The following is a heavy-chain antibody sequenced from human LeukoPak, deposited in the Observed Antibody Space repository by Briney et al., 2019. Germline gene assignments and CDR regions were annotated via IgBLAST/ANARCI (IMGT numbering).Heavy chain of an antibody. D-gene: IGHD3-9*01. CDR2: INHSGST. Sequence: SETLSLTCAVYGGSFSGYYWSWIRQPPGKGLEWIGEINHSGSTNYNPSLKSRVTISVDTSKNQFSLKLSAVTAADTAVYYCATLYDMEGYWGQGTLVTVSS. V-gene: IGHV4-34*01. CDR1: GGSFSGYY. CDR3: ATLYDMEGY. J-gene: IGHJ4*02.